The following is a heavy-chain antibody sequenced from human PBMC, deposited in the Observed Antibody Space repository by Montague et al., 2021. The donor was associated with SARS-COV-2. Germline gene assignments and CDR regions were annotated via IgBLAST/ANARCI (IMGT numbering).Heavy chain of an antibody. Sequence: SETLSLTCAVYSGSLSGYYWSWIRQAPGKELEWIGEINYSGDTYYNPSLTSRVTISMDTSESQFSLKMTSVTAADTAVYFCVRMGAAHRLNNWFDPWGQGALVTVSS. J-gene: IGHJ5*02. V-gene: IGHV4-34*01. CDR3: VRMGAAHRLNNWFDP. D-gene: IGHD1-26*01. CDR2: INYSGDT. CDR1: SGSLSGYY.